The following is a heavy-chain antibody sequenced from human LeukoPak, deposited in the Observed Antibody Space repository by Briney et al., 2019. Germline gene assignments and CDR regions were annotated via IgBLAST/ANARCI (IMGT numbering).Heavy chain of an antibody. CDR3: AREREYSSGWYNFDY. CDR1: GGSISSYY. V-gene: IGHV4-59*01. D-gene: IGHD6-19*01. Sequence: KPSQTLSLTCTVSGGSISSYYWTWIRQPPGKGLEWIGYIYYSGSTNYNPSLKSRVPISVDTSKNQFSLKLSSVTAADTAVYYCAREREYSSGWYNFDYWGQGTLVTVSS. CDR2: IYYSGST. J-gene: IGHJ4*02.